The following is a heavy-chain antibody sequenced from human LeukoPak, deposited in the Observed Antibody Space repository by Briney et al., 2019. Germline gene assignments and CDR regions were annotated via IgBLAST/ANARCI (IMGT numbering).Heavy chain of an antibody. CDR3: AREYSGSYRIRHFDY. CDR1: GFTFSSYS. CDR2: ISSSSSYI. J-gene: IGHJ4*02. Sequence: PGGSLRLSCAASGFTFSSYSMNWVRQAPGKGLEWVSSISSSSSYIYYADSVKGRFTISRDNAKNSLYLQMSSLRAEDTAVYYCAREYSGSYRIRHFDYWGQGTLVTVSS. D-gene: IGHD1-26*01. V-gene: IGHV3-21*01.